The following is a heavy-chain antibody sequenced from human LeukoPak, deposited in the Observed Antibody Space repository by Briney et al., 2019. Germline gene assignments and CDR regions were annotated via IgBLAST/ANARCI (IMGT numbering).Heavy chain of an antibody. D-gene: IGHD2-21*02. CDR3: ATGAYCGGDCHMAPFDY. Sequence: VASVTVSCKVPGYTLTELSMHWVRQAPGKGLEWMGGFDPEDGETIYAQKFQGRVTMTEDTSTDTAYMELSSLRSEDTAVYYCATGAYCGGDCHMAPFDYWGQGTLVTVSS. CDR1: GYTLTELS. J-gene: IGHJ4*02. V-gene: IGHV1-24*01. CDR2: FDPEDGET.